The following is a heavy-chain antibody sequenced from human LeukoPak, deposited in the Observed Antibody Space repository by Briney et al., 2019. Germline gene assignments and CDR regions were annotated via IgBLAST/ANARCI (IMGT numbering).Heavy chain of an antibody. CDR3: ARGLVSSEGTLDY. CDR1: GFTFSSYE. CDR2: ISSGGYTI. V-gene: IGHV3-48*03. Sequence: GGSLRLSCAASGFTFSSYEMNWVRQAPGKGLEWVSYISSGGYTIYYADSVKGRFTISRDNAKNSLYLQMNSLRAEDTAVYYCARGLVSSEGTLDYWARGTLVTVSS. J-gene: IGHJ4*02. D-gene: IGHD1-1*01.